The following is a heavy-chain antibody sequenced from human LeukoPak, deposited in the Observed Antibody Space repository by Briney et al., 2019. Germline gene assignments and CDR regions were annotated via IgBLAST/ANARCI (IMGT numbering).Heavy chain of an antibody. V-gene: IGHV3-33*06. CDR2: IWYDGSNK. D-gene: IGHD6-19*01. CDR3: AKSAYRAVAGTADY. Sequence: PGGSLRLSCAASGFTFSSYGMHWVRQAPGKGLEWVAVIWYDGSNKYYADSVKGRFTISRDNSKNTLYLQMNSLRAEDTAVYYCAKSAYRAVAGTADYWGQGTLVTVSS. J-gene: IGHJ4*02. CDR1: GFTFSSYG.